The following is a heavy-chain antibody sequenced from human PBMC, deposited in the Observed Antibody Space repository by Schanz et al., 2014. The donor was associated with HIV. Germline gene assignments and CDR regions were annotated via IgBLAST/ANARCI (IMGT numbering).Heavy chain of an antibody. Sequence: QLQLVESGGGVVRPGTSLRLSCAASGFTFSDHGMHWVRQAPGKGLEWVACIWYDGSNTHYADSVKGRFTISRDNAKNSLYLQMNSLRAEDTAVYYCARSSDYYYGMDVWGQGTTVTVSS. J-gene: IGHJ6*02. V-gene: IGHV3-33*01. CDR3: ARSSDYYYGMDV. CDR2: IWYDGSNT. CDR1: GFTFSDHG.